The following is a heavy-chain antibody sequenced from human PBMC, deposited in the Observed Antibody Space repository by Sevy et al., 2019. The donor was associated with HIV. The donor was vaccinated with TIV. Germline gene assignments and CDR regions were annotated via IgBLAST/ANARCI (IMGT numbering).Heavy chain of an antibody. V-gene: IGHV5-51*01. D-gene: IGHD3-10*01. CDR1: GYRFTSYW. CDR2: IYPSDSDT. J-gene: IGHJ3*02. Sequence: GESLKISCQGSGYRFTSYWIAWVRQMPGKGLEWMGIIYPSDSDTTDSPSFQGQVTISVDKSISTAYLQWSSLKASDTAMYYCASPVSYGSASYDAFDIWGQGTMVTVSS. CDR3: ASPVSYGSASYDAFDI.